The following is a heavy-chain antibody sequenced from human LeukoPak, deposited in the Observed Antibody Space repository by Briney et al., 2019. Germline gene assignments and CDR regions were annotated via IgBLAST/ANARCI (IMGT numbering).Heavy chain of an antibody. CDR1: GFTFSSYG. J-gene: IGHJ4*02. V-gene: IGHV3-33*06. D-gene: IGHD6-13*01. Sequence: GGSLRLSCAASGFTFSSYGMHWVRQAPGKGLEWVAVIWYDGSNKYYADSVKGRFTISRDNSKNTLYLQMNSLRAEDTAVYYCAKVGYSSSGTNYFDYWGQGTLVTVSS. CDR2: IWYDGSNK. CDR3: AKVGYSSSGTNYFDY.